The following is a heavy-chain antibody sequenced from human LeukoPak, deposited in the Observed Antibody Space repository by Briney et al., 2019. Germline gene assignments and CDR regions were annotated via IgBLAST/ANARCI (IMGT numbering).Heavy chain of an antibody. CDR1: GFTFCSYS. D-gene: IGHD4-17*01. CDR2: ISSSSSYV. J-gene: IGHJ3*02. V-gene: IGHV3-21*01. Sequence: PGGSLRLSCAASGFTFCSYSMNWVREAPGEGLEWVSSISSSSSYVYYADSVKGRFTVSRDNAKNSLYLQMNRLRAENTAVYYCAREAVGVHYGDHHPHDAFDIWGQGTMATVSS. CDR3: AREAVGVHYGDHHPHDAFDI.